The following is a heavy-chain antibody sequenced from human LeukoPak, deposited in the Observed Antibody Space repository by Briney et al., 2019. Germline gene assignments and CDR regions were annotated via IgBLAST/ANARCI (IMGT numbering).Heavy chain of an antibody. Sequence: GGSLTLSSTASRFPFIENSMNWVRQVPGKGLEWIAYIGIDSGNTKYADSVRGRFTISADKTKNSLYLQMNSLRVEDTAVYYCARDHNYAFDNWGQGTLVSVAS. J-gene: IGHJ4*02. CDR2: IGIDSGNT. V-gene: IGHV3-48*01. CDR3: ARDHNYAFDN. CDR1: RFPFIENS. D-gene: IGHD1-1*01.